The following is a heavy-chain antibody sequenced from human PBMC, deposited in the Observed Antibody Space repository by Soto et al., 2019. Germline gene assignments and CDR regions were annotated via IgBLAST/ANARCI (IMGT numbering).Heavy chain of an antibody. CDR1: GGTFSSYA. CDR2: IIPIFGTA. CDR3: ARQVKPWYHYRGYYYVGWFDP. D-gene: IGHD3-22*01. J-gene: IGHJ5*02. Sequence: SVKVSCKASGGTFSSYAISWVRQAPGQGLEWMGGIIPIFGTANYAQKFQGRVTITADKSTSTAYMELSSLRSEDTAVYFCARQVKPWYHYRGYYYVGWFDPWGQGTLVTVSS. V-gene: IGHV1-69*06.